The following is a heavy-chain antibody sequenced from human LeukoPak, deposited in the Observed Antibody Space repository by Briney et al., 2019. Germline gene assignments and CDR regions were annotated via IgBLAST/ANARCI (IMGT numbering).Heavy chain of an antibody. V-gene: IGHV3-30-3*01. CDR1: GFTFSSYA. Sequence: GGSLRLSCAASGFTFSSYAMHWVCQAPGKGLEWVAVISYDGSNKYYADSVKGRFTISRDNSKNTLYLQMNSLRAEDTAVYYCARGRVVVVAATLDYWGQGTLVTVSS. CDR2: ISYDGSNK. D-gene: IGHD2-15*01. J-gene: IGHJ4*02. CDR3: ARGRVVVVAATLDY.